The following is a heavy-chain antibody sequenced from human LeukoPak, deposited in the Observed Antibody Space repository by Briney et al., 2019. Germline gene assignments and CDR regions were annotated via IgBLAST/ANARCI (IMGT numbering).Heavy chain of an antibody. J-gene: IGHJ6*03. V-gene: IGHV1-69*05. Sequence: GSSVKVSCKASGGTFSSYAISWVRQAPGQGLEWMGGIIPIFGTANYAQKFQGRVTITTDESTSTAYMELSSLRSEDTAVYYCASSKGITMTVATYYYYMDVWGKGTTVTVSS. CDR1: GGTFSSYA. CDR2: IIPIFGTA. CDR3: ASSKGITMTVATYYYYMDV. D-gene: IGHD3-22*01.